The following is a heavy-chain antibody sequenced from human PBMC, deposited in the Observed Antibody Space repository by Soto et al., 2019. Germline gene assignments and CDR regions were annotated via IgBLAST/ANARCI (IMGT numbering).Heavy chain of an antibody. V-gene: IGHV4-59*01. CDR1: GGSISSYY. Sequence: QVQLQESGPGLVKPSETLSLTCTVSGGSISSYYWSWIRQPPGKGLEWIGYIYYSGSTNYNPSLKSRVTISVDTSKNQFSLKLSSVTAADTAVYYCARGARRDGYRLFDYWGQGTLVTVSS. D-gene: IGHD5-12*01. J-gene: IGHJ4*02. CDR2: IYYSGST. CDR3: ARGARRDGYRLFDY.